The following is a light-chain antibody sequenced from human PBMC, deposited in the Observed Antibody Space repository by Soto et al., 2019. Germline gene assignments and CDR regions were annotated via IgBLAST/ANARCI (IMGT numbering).Light chain of an antibody. Sequence: QSVLTQPASVSGSPGQSIAISCTGSSSDVGIYNYVSWYQQHPGKVLKLIIYEVTNRPSGVSNRFSGSKSGNTASLTISGLQAEDEADYYCSSYTTSSTRVFGTGTKVTVL. J-gene: IGLJ1*01. V-gene: IGLV2-14*01. CDR1: SSDVGIYNY. CDR2: EVT. CDR3: SSYTTSSTRV.